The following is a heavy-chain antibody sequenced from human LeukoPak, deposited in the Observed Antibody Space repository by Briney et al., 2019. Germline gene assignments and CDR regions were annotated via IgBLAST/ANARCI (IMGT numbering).Heavy chain of an antibody. V-gene: IGHV3-21*04. CDR1: GVTFSSYS. CDR2: ISSSSSYI. D-gene: IGHD4-11*01. Sequence: GGSLRLSCAGSGVTFSSYSMNWVRQAPGKGREWVASISSSSSYIYYADSVTGRFTISRDNARNSLYLQMNNLRVEDTAVYYCARGYTNYGYVFDIWGQGTMVTVSS. CDR3: ARGYTNYGYVFDI. J-gene: IGHJ3*02.